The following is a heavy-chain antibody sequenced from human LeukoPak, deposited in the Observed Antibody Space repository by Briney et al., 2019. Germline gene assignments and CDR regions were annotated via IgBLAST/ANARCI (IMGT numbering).Heavy chain of an antibody. CDR1: GGSISSSSYY. Sequence: SETLSLTCTVSGGSISSSSYYWGWIRQPPGKGLEWIGSIYYSGSTYYNPSLKSRVTISVDTSKNQFSLKLSSVTAADTAVYYCARQWETYYDFWSGYPNWFDPWGQGTLVTVSS. V-gene: IGHV4-39*01. D-gene: IGHD3-3*01. J-gene: IGHJ5*02. CDR2: IYYSGST. CDR3: ARQWETYYDFWSGYPNWFDP.